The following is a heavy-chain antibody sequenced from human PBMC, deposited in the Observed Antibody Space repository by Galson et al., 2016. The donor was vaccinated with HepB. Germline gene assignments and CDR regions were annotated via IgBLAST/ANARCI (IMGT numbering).Heavy chain of an antibody. D-gene: IGHD4-17*01. Sequence: SVKVSCKASGYTFTSYDINWVRQAAGQGLEWMGWTNPTSGNTGYAQNFQGRVTMTRNISTSTAYMVLSSLRSEDTAVYYFAREVLYGDVRYINLWGRGTLVTVSS. V-gene: IGHV1-8*01. J-gene: IGHJ2*01. CDR2: TNPTSGNT. CDR3: AREVLYGDVRYINL. CDR1: GYTFTSYD.